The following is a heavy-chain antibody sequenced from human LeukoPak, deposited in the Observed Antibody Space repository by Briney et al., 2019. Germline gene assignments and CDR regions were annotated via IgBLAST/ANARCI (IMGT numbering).Heavy chain of an antibody. Sequence: SETLSLTCAVYGGSFSGYYWSWIRQPPGKGLEWIGSIYHSGNTYYNPSLKSRVTISVDTSKNQFSLRLTSVTAADTAVYYCATIQRGSYRGTDYWGQGTLVTVSS. CDR3: ATIQRGSYRGTDY. CDR2: IYHSGNT. CDR1: GGSFSGYY. V-gene: IGHV4-34*01. J-gene: IGHJ4*02. D-gene: IGHD1-26*01.